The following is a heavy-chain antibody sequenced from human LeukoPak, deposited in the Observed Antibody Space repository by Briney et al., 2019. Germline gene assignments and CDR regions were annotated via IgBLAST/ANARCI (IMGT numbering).Heavy chain of an antibody. Sequence: ASVKVSCKASGYTFTSYGISWVRQAPGQGLEWMGWISAYNGNTNYAQKLQGRVTMTTDTSASTAYMELRSLRSDDTAVYYCARRAVAARAYYYYYYMDVWGKGTTVTISS. CDR3: ARRAVAARAYYYYYYMDV. CDR2: ISAYNGNT. CDR1: GYTFTSYG. J-gene: IGHJ6*03. D-gene: IGHD6-19*01. V-gene: IGHV1-18*01.